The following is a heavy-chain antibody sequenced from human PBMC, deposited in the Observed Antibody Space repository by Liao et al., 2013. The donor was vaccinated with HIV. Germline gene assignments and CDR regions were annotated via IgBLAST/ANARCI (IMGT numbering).Heavy chain of an antibody. CDR1: GDLIRRDNYY. Sequence: QVQLQQWGAGLLKPSETLSLTCTVSGDLIRRDNYYWTWIRQPAGKGLEWIGHIYTGMSTTGTTNYNPSLKSRVTISVDTSKNQFSLKLSSVTAADTAVYYCARGLGRGYSYGYFAGLSARYFDYWGQGTLVTVSS. CDR2: IYTGMSTTGTT. D-gene: IGHD5-18*01. V-gene: IGHV4-61*02. J-gene: IGHJ4*02. CDR3: ARGLGRGYSYGYFAGLSARYFDY.